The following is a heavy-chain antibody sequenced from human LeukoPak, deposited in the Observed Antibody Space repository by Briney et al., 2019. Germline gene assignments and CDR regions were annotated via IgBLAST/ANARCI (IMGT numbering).Heavy chain of an antibody. Sequence: GGSLRLSCVASGFTFSSYGMHWVRQAPGKGLEWVAVISYDGSNKYYADSVKGRFTISRDNSKKTLYLQMNSLRSDDAAVYYCARAKIIHSITHMDVWGQGTTVTVSS. D-gene: IGHD2/OR15-2a*01. J-gene: IGHJ6*02. V-gene: IGHV3-30*03. CDR3: ARAKIIHSITHMDV. CDR1: GFTFSSYG. CDR2: ISYDGSNK.